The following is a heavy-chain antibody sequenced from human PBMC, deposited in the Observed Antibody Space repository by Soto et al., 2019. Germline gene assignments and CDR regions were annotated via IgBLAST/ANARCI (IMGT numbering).Heavy chain of an antibody. Sequence: QVPLQESGPGLVKPSQTLSLTCNVSGGSISGGRYYWNWIRQHPGKGLEWIGNIYDNGITYYNPSLKSRVIISEDTSKNQFSLRLSSVTAADTAVYYCTRDRGFGMDVWGQGTTVNVSS. V-gene: IGHV4-31*03. CDR2: IYDNGIT. CDR3: TRDRGFGMDV. J-gene: IGHJ6*02. CDR1: GGSISGGRYY.